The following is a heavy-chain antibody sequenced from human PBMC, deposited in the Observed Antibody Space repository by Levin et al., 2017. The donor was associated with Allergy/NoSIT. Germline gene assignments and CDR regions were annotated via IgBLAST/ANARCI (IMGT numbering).Heavy chain of an antibody. CDR1: GGSIRSSNYY. Sequence: GSLRLSCTVSGGSIRSSNYYWGWIRQPPGKGLEWIGSIYYSGSTYQNPSLKSRVTISVDTSKNQFSLKLNSVTAADTAVYYCARRTGYYFDYWGQGTLVTVSS. D-gene: IGHD2-8*02. CDR3: ARRTGYYFDY. J-gene: IGHJ4*02. V-gene: IGHV4-39*01. CDR2: IYYSGST.